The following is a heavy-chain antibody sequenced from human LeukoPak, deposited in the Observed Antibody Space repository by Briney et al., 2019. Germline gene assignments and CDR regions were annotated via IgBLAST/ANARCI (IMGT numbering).Heavy chain of an antibody. CDR1: GGSISSYY. CDR2: IYYSGST. Sequence: PSETLSLTCTVSGGSISSYYWSWIRQPPGKGLEWIGYIYYSGSTNYNPSLKSRVTISVDTSKNQFSLKLSSVTAADTAVYYCARDRGSSVVAFWFDPWGPGTLVTVSS. D-gene: IGHD6-6*01. V-gene: IGHV4-59*12. CDR3: ARDRGSSVVAFWFDP. J-gene: IGHJ5*02.